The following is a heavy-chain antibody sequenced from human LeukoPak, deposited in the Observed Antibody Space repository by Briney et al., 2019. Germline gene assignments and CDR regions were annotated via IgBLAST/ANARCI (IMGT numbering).Heavy chain of an antibody. Sequence: GASVKVSCKASGYTFTSYGISWVRQAPGQGLEWMGWISAYNGNTNYAQKLQGRVTMTTDTSTSTAYMELRSLRSDDTAVYYCARDRIHYYGSGSSLYWGQGTLVTVSS. D-gene: IGHD3-10*01. V-gene: IGHV1-18*01. CDR3: ARDRIHYYGSGSSLY. CDR2: ISAYNGNT. J-gene: IGHJ4*02. CDR1: GYTFTSYG.